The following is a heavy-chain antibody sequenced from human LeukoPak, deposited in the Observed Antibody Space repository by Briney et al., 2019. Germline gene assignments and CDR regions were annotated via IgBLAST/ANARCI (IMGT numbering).Heavy chain of an antibody. Sequence: PSETLSLTCTVSGGSISSYYWTWIRQPPGKGLEWVGYIYHSGSTDYNPSLKSRVTMSLDTPKNQFSLKLTSVTAADTAVYYCAREGMYSSSSYFDYWGQGTLVTVSS. CDR2: IYHSGST. V-gene: IGHV4-59*01. CDR3: AREGMYSSSSYFDY. D-gene: IGHD6-6*01. CDR1: GGSISSYY. J-gene: IGHJ4*02.